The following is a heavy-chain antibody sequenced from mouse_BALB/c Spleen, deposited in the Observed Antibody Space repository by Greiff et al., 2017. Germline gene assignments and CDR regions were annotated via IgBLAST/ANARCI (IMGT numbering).Heavy chain of an antibody. Sequence: VQLQQSGPGLVKPSQSLSLTCSVTGYSITSGYYWNWIRQFPGNKLEWMGYISYDGSNNYNPSLKNRISITRDTSKNQFFLKLNSVTTEDTATYYCARDRGYGYFDYWGQGTTLTVSS. V-gene: IGHV3-6*02. CDR2: ISYDGSN. CDR1: GYSITSGYY. J-gene: IGHJ2*01. CDR3: ARDRGYGYFDY. D-gene: IGHD2-2*01.